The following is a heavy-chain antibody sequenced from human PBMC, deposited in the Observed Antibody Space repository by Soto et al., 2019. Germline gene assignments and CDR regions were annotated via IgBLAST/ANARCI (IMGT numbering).Heavy chain of an antibody. Sequence: ASVKVSFKASGYTFTGYYMHWVRQAPGQGLEWMGWINPNSGGTNYAQKFQGWVTMTRDTSISTAYMELSRLRSDDTAVYYCARDYCSGASCYDYWGQGTLVTVSS. V-gene: IGHV1-2*04. CDR3: ARDYCSGASCYDY. J-gene: IGHJ4*02. D-gene: IGHD2-15*01. CDR2: INPNSGGT. CDR1: GYTFTGYY.